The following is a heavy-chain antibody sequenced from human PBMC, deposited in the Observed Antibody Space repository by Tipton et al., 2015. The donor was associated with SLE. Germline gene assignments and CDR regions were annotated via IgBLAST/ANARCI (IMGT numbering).Heavy chain of an antibody. CDR2: ISGSGGST. CDR1: GFTFSSQW. CDR3: AKGDPYGDYADY. J-gene: IGHJ4*02. Sequence: SLRLSCVGSGFTFSSQWMTWARQAPGKGLEWVSSISGSGGSTYYADSVKSRFTISRDISQNTLYLQMNSLRAEDTAVYFCAKGDPYGDYADYWGQGTLVTVSS. V-gene: IGHV3-23*01. D-gene: IGHD4-17*01.